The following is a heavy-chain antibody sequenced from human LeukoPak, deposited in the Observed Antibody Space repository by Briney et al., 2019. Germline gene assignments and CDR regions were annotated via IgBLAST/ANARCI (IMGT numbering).Heavy chain of an antibody. D-gene: IGHD3-22*01. J-gene: IGHJ3*02. Sequence: SETLSLTCTVSGGSISSYYWSWIRQSPGKGLEWIGYIYYSGSTNYNPSLKSRVTISVDTSKNQFSLKLSSVTAADTAVYYCASGTHYYDSSGYYGWGAFDIWGQGTMVTVSS. V-gene: IGHV4-59*01. CDR1: GGSISSYY. CDR2: IYYSGST. CDR3: ASGTHYYDSSGYYGWGAFDI.